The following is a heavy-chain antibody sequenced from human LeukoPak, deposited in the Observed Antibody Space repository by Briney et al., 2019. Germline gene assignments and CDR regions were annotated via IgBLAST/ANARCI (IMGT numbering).Heavy chain of an antibody. CDR2: ISSSSSTI. CDR3: ARSAGCSGGSCEYFDY. CDR1: GFTFSSYS. V-gene: IGHV3-48*01. Sequence: GGSLRLSCAASGFTFSSYSMNWVRQAPGKGLEWVSYISSSSSTIYYADSVKGRFTISRDNAKNSLYLQMNSLRAEDTAVYYCARSAGCSGGSCEYFDYWGQGTLVTVSS. J-gene: IGHJ4*02. D-gene: IGHD2-15*01.